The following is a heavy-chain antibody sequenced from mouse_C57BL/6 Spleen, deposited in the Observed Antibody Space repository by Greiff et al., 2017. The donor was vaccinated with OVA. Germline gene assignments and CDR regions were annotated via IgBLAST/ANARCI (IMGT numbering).Heavy chain of an antibody. CDR1: GYSITSGYY. J-gene: IGHJ2*01. CDR2: ISYDGSN. Sequence: EVKLMESGPGLVKPSQSLSLTCSVTGYSITSGYYWNWIRQFPGNKLEWMGYISYDGSNNYNPSLKNRISITRDTSKNQFFLKLNSVTTEDTATYYCARVGPLDYWGQGTTLTVSS. CDR3: ARVGPLDY. D-gene: IGHD4-1*01. V-gene: IGHV3-6*01.